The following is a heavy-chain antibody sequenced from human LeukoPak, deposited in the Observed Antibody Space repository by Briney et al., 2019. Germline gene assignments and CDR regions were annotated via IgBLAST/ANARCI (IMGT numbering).Heavy chain of an antibody. V-gene: IGHV1-69*13. CDR2: IIPIFDTA. CDR3: ARGYCSSTSCYDGSYYYYVDV. Sequence: GASVKVSCKASGGTFSSYAISWVRQAPGQGLEWMGGIIPIFDTANYAQKFQGRVTITADESTSTAYMELSSLRSEDTAVYYCARGYCSSTSCYDGSYYYYVDVWGKGTTVTVSS. J-gene: IGHJ6*03. D-gene: IGHD2-2*01. CDR1: GGTFSSYA.